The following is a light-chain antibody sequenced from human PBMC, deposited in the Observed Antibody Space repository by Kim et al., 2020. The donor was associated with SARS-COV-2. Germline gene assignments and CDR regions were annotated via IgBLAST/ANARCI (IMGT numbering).Light chain of an antibody. J-gene: IGKJ2*01. V-gene: IGKV1-39*01. CDR2: AAS. CDR1: QTISRY. CDR3: QQSHSIPYT. Sequence: DIQMTQSPSSLSASAGDSITITCRASQTISRYLNWYHQKPGKAPNLLISAASTLQSGVPSRFSGGGSGTEFTLTINSLQPEDSATYHCQQSHSIPYTFGQGSKLEI.